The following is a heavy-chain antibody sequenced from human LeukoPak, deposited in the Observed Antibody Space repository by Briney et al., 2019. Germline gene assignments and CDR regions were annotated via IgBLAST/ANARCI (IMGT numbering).Heavy chain of an antibody. CDR3: AKLRTVVTLVTYYFDY. D-gene: IGHD4-23*01. J-gene: IGHJ4*02. CDR2: ISGSGGST. Sequence: GGSLRLSCAASGFTFSSYAMSWVRQAPGKGLEWVSAISGSGGSTYYADSVKGRFTISRDNSKNTLYLQMNSLRAKDTAVYYCAKLRTVVTLVTYYFDYWGQGTLVTVSS. V-gene: IGHV3-23*01. CDR1: GFTFSSYA.